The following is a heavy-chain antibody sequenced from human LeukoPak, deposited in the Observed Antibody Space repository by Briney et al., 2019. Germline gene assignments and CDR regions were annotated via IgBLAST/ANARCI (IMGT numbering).Heavy chain of an antibody. V-gene: IGHV3-74*01. CDR3: ARVPGATGRRYFDY. CDR2: INSDGTST. Sequence: QPGGSLRLSCEASGFTFSNYWIHWVRHAPGKGLVWVSRINSDGTSTSYADSVKGRFTISRDNAQNTLYLQMNSLRADDTAVYYCARVPGATGRRYFDYWGQGTLVTVSS. CDR1: GFTFSNYW. J-gene: IGHJ4*02. D-gene: IGHD1-26*01.